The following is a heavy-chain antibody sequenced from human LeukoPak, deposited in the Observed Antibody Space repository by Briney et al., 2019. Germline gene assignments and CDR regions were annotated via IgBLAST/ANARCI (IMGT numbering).Heavy chain of an antibody. CDR1: EGTFSSYA. Sequence: SVKVSCKASEGTFSSYAISWVRQAPGQGLEWMGGIIPIFGTANYAQKFQGRVTITTDESTSTAYMELSSLRSEDTAVYYCAYSSSAFAPVQFDYWGQGTLVTVSS. CDR2: IIPIFGTA. V-gene: IGHV1-69*05. CDR3: AYSSSAFAPVQFDY. D-gene: IGHD6-6*01. J-gene: IGHJ4*02.